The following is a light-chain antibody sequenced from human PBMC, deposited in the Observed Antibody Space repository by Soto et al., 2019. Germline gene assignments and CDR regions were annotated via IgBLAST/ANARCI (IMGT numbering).Light chain of an antibody. J-gene: IGLJ3*02. V-gene: IGLV2-8*01. CDR1: SSDVGGYNY. CDR2: EVN. CDR3: SSYAGSNNLRV. Sequence: QSALTQPPSASGSPGQSVTISCTGTSSDVGGYNYVSWFQQHPGKAPKLMIYEVNERASGVPDRFSGSKSGNTASLTVSGLQAEDEADYYCSSYAGSNNLRVFGGGTKLTV.